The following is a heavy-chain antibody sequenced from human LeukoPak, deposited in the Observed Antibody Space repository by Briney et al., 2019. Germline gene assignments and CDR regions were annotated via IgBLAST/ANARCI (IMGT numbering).Heavy chain of an antibody. V-gene: IGHV5-51*01. J-gene: IGHJ3*02. CDR2: IYPGDSDT. CDR1: GYSFTSYR. CDR3: ARQTSVYCSSTSCYISAFDI. Sequence: KLGESLKISCKGSGYSFTSYRIGWVRQMPGKGLDWMGIIYPGDSDTRYSPSFQGQVTISADKSISTAYLQWSSLKASDTAMYYCARQTSVYCSSTSCYISAFDIWGQGTMVTVSS. D-gene: IGHD2-2*02.